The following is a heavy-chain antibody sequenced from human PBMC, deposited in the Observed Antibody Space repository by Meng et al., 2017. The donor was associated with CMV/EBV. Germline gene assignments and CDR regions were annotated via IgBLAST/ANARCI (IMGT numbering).Heavy chain of an antibody. V-gene: IGHV3-23*01. J-gene: IGHJ5*02. CDR2: ISCSGGST. CDR3: AKDCSGGSCYLDWFDP. Sequence: GESLKISCAASGFTFSSYAMSWVRQAPGKGLEWVSAISCSGGSTYYADSVKGRFTISRDNSKNTLYLQMNSLRAEDTAVYYCAKDCSGGSCYLDWFDPWGQGTLVTVSS. CDR1: GFTFSSYA. D-gene: IGHD2-15*01.